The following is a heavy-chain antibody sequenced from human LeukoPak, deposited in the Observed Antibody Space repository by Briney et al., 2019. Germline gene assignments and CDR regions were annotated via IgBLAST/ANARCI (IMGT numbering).Heavy chain of an antibody. J-gene: IGHJ3*02. CDR2: IIPFLGII. V-gene: IGHV1-69*04. D-gene: IGHD3-10*01. CDR1: GGTSSSYV. CDR3: ARSANYFGSGTYYIDASDI. Sequence: SVKVSCKASGGTSSSYVMNWVRQAPGQGLQWVGRIIPFLGIIDYAQKFQGRVTISADKSTNTAFMELSSLRSEDTAVYYCARSANYFGSGTYYIDASDIWGQGTVVTVSS.